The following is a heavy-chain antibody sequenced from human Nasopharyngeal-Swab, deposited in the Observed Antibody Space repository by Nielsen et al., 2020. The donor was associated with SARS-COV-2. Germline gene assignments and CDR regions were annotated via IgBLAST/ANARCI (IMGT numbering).Heavy chain of an antibody. CDR1: GFTFSSYA. J-gene: IGHJ6*02. CDR2: ISGSGGSA. Sequence: ESLKISCAAYGFTFSSYAMSWVRQAPGKGLEWVSAISGSGGSAYYADSVKGRFTISRDNSKNTLYLQMNSLRAEDTAVYYCAKDGGLTTFPYYYYYGMDVWGQGTTVTVSS. D-gene: IGHD4/OR15-4a*01. V-gene: IGHV3-23*01. CDR3: AKDGGLTTFPYYYYYGMDV.